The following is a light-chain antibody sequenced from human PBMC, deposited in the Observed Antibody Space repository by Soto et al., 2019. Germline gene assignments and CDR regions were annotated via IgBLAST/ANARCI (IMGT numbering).Light chain of an antibody. V-gene: IGLV1-44*01. Sequence: QSVLTQPPSASGTPGQRVTISCSGSTSNIGSNSVNWYQQLPGTAPKLLLYSSDRRPSGVPDRFSGSKSGTSASLAINGLQPEDAADYYCASWDDSLNGWVFGGGTKVTVL. CDR3: ASWDDSLNGWV. CDR2: SSD. J-gene: IGLJ3*02. CDR1: TSNIGSNS.